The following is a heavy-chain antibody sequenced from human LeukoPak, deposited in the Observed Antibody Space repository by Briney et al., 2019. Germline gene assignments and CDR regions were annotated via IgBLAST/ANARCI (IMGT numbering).Heavy chain of an antibody. D-gene: IGHD3-22*01. J-gene: IGHJ5*02. V-gene: IGHV1-2*02. Sequence: GASVKVSCKASGGTFSSYAISWVRQAPGQGLEWMGWINTYTGGTNYAQKSQGRVSMTRDASISTAYMELSRLRSDDTAVYYCARDREDSYDSTGYYFGVRANGFDPWGQGTLVTVSS. CDR2: INTYTGGT. CDR1: GGTFSSYA. CDR3: ARDREDSYDSTGYYFGVRANGFDP.